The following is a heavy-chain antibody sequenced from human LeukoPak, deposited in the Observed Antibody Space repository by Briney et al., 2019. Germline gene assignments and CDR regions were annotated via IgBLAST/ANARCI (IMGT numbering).Heavy chain of an antibody. D-gene: IGHD3-22*01. CDR1: GYTFTGYY. Sequence: GASVKVSCKASGYTFTGYYMHWVRQAPGQGLEWMGWINPNSGGTNYAQKFQGRVTMTRDTSISTAYMELSRLRSDDTAVYYCARDPYYYDSSSFDYWGQGTLVTVSS. CDR3: ARDPYYYDSSSFDY. V-gene: IGHV1-2*02. J-gene: IGHJ4*02. CDR2: INPNSGGT.